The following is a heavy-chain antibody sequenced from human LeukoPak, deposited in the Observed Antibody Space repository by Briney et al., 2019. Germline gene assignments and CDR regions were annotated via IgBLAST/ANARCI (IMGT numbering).Heavy chain of an antibody. J-gene: IGHJ6*03. CDR3: AKSLKGYCTNGICHTSSPYYYYYMDV. V-gene: IGHV3-23*01. D-gene: IGHD2-8*01. Sequence: GGSLRLSCAASGFTFSSYAISWVRQAPGKGLEWVSGISGSGGSTYYADSVKGRFTISRDNSKNTLYLQMNSLRAEDTAVYYCAKSLKGYCTNGICHTSSPYYYYYMDVWGKGTTVTVSS. CDR1: GFTFSSYA. CDR2: ISGSGGST.